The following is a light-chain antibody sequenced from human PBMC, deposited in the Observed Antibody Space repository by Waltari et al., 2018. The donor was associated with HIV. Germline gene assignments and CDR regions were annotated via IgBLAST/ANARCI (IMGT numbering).Light chain of an antibody. CDR3: MQALEIPLT. CDR1: QSLLHNNGYNY. Sequence: DIVMTQPPFFLPVSPGEPASISCRSSQSLLHNNGYNYLTWYMQRPGQSPQLLIYLASHRASGVPDRFSGSGSGTDFTLHIKKVEADDVCLYFCMQALEIPLTFGGGTKVEIK. V-gene: IGKV2-28*01. J-gene: IGKJ4*01. CDR2: LAS.